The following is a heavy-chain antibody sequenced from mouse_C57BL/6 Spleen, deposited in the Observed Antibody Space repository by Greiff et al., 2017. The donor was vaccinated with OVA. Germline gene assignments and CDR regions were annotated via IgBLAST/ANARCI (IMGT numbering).Heavy chain of an antibody. CDR3: ARRNYSNEDD. V-gene: IGHV1-50*01. Sequence: QVQLQQPGAELVKPGASVKLSCKASGYTFTSYWMQWVKQRPGQGLEWIGEIDPSDSYTNYNQKFKGKATLTVDKSSSTAYMQLSSLTSDDSAVYYCARRNYSNEDDWGQGTTLTVSS. CDR2: IDPSDSYT. J-gene: IGHJ2*01. D-gene: IGHD2-5*01. CDR1: GYTFTSYW.